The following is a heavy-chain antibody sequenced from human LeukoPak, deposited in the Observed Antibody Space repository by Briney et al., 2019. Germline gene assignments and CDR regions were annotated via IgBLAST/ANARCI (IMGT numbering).Heavy chain of an antibody. V-gene: IGHV1-2*02. CDR3: ARAETIAVAGTGLLDY. Sequence: VASVKVSCKASGYTFTGYYMHWVRQAPGQGLEWMGWINPNSGGTNYAQKFQGRVTMTRDTSISTAYMELSRLRSDDTAVYYCARAETIAVAGTGLLDYWGQGTLVTVSS. CDR1: GYTFTGYY. D-gene: IGHD6-19*01. J-gene: IGHJ4*02. CDR2: INPNSGGT.